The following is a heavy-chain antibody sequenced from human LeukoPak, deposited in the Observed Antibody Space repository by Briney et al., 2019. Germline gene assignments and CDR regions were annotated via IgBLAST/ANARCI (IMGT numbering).Heavy chain of an antibody. D-gene: IGHD3-9*01. J-gene: IGHJ4*02. CDR1: GFTFSSYA. Sequence: PGGSLRLSCAASGFTFSSYAMHWVRQAPGKGLEWVAVISYDGSNKYYADSVKGRFTISRDNSKNTLYLQMNSLRAEDTAVYYCAREFGRRAYYDILTGYYPYFDYWGQGTLVTVSS. V-gene: IGHV3-30-3*01. CDR2: ISYDGSNK. CDR3: AREFGRRAYYDILTGYYPYFDY.